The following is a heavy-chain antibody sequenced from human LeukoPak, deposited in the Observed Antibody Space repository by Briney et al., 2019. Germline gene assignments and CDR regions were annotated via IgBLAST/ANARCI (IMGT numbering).Heavy chain of an antibody. CDR1: GFTFSTYA. D-gene: IGHD5-24*01. J-gene: IGHJ4*02. CDR2: ISSGGGVT. Sequence: SGGSLSLSCAASGFTFSTYAMSWVRQAPGKGLEGVSVISSGGGVTHYADSVEGRFTISRDNSKNTLFLQVNSLRAEDTAVYYCAKVRSMAANPSYFDSWGQGTLVTVSS. CDR3: AKVRSMAANPSYFDS. V-gene: IGHV3-23*01.